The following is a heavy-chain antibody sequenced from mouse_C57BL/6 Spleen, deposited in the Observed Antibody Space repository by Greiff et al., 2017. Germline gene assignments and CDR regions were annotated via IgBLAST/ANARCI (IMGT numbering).Heavy chain of an antibody. J-gene: IGHJ3*01. CDR2: IDPSDSYT. V-gene: IGHV1-69*01. CDR1: GYTFTSYW. Sequence: QVQLQQPGAELVMPGASVKLSCKASGYTFTSYWMHWVKQRPGQGLEWIGEIDPSDSYTNYNQKFKGKSTLTVDKSSSPPYMQLSSLASADSAVYYRAREAYWGQGTLVTVSA. CDR3: AREAY.